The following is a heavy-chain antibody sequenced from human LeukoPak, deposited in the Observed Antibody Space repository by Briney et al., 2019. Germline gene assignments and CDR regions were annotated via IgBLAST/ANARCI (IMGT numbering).Heavy chain of an antibody. D-gene: IGHD2-8*02. Sequence: PSETLSLTCTVSGSSISSDYYWGWIRQPPGKGLEWIGSIYHSGNTYYNPSLKSRVTISVDTSKNQFSLKLRSVTAADTAVYYCARDWWGSTSGYYYYYMDVWGTGTTVTVSS. CDR1: GSSISSDYY. J-gene: IGHJ6*03. V-gene: IGHV4-38-2*02. CDR3: ARDWWGSTSGYYYYYMDV. CDR2: IYHSGNT.